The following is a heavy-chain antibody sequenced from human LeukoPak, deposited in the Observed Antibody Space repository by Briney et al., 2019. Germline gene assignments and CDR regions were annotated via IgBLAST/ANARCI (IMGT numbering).Heavy chain of an antibody. Sequence: GGSLRLSCAASGFTFSSYGMHWVRQAPGKGLEWVAVISYDGSNKYYADSVKGRFTISRDNSKNTLYLQMNSLRAEDTAVYYCAKDLGSAGTFDYWAREPWSPSPQ. CDR2: ISYDGSNK. CDR1: GFTFSSYG. D-gene: IGHD1-1*01. CDR3: AKDLGSAGTFDY. J-gene: IGHJ4*02. V-gene: IGHV3-30*18.